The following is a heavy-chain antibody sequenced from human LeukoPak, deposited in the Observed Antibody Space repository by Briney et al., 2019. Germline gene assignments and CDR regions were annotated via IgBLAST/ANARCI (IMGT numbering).Heavy chain of an antibody. Sequence: SETLSLTCTVSGGSISSSSYYWGWIRQPPGKGLEWIGSIFYSGSTYYNPSLKSRVTISVDTSKNQFSLKLSSVTAADTAVYYCARGGLEQRFDPWGQGTLVTVSS. CDR1: GGSISSSSYY. V-gene: IGHV4-39*07. J-gene: IGHJ5*02. CDR3: ARGGLEQRFDP. D-gene: IGHD3-3*01. CDR2: IFYSGST.